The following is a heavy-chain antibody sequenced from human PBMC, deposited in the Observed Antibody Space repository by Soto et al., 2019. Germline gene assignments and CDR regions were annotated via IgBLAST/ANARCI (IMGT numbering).Heavy chain of an antibody. CDR2: IYYSENT. CDR1: GGSISSSSFY. D-gene: IGHD3-10*01. V-gene: IGHV4-39*01. CDR3: ARANGSGSYYHWHYFDS. Sequence: PSETLSLTCTVSGGSISSSSFYWGWIRQPPGKGLEWIGNIYYSENTYYNPSLKSRVTISVDTSKNQFSLKLSSVTAADTAVYYCARANGSGSYYHWHYFDSWAQGTLVTVSS. J-gene: IGHJ4*02.